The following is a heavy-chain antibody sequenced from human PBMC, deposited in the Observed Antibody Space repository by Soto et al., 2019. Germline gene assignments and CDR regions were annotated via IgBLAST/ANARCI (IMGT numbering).Heavy chain of an antibody. CDR2: ISAYNGNT. J-gene: IGHJ4*02. V-gene: IGHV1-18*01. CDR3: ARDIVATIDQPYYFDY. Sequence: ASVKVSCKASGYTFTSYGISWVRQAPGQGLEWMGWISAYNGNTNYAQKLQGRVTMTTDTSTSTAYMELRSLRSDDTAVYYCARDIVATIDQPYYFDYWGQGTLVTVSS. CDR1: GYTFTSYG. D-gene: IGHD5-12*01.